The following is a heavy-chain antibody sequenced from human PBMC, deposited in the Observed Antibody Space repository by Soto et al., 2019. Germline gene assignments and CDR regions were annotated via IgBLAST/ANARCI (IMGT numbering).Heavy chain of an antibody. CDR3: ATDEGNNNVAFGI. CDR2: IFPTFGAA. V-gene: IGHV1-69*01. CDR1: GGTFSTYT. Sequence: QVQLVQSGAEVKKPGSSVKVSCKASGGTFSTYTISWLRQAPGQGPEWMGGIFPTFGAANYAQNFQGRVTITADESTTTAYMELSSLRSEDTAMYYCATDEGNNNVAFGIWGQGTMITVSS. J-gene: IGHJ3*02. D-gene: IGHD2-15*01.